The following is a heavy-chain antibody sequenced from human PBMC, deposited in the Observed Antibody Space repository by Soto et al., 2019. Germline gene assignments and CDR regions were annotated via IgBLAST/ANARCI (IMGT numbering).Heavy chain of an antibody. Sequence: GGFLRLSCAASGFTLSGYAMGWVRQAPGKGLEYVSGISSNGVGTYYANSVQGRFTISRDNSKNTVYLQMGSLRPEDMAVYYCARRARPDFYYMDVWGKGTTVTVSS. CDR2: ISSNGVGT. V-gene: IGHV3-64*01. J-gene: IGHJ6*03. CDR1: GFTLSGYA. D-gene: IGHD6-6*01. CDR3: ARRARPDFYYMDV.